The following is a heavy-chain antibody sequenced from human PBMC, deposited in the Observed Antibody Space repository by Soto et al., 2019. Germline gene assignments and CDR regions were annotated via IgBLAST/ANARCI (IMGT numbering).Heavy chain of an antibody. CDR3: AREILTIDAFDI. CDR1: GGSVSSGSYY. V-gene: IGHV4-61*01. J-gene: IGHJ3*02. CDR2: IYYIGST. Sequence: SETLSLTCTVSGGSVSSGSYYWSWIRQPPGNGLEWIGYIYYIGSTNYNPSLKSRVTISVDTSKNQFSLKLSSVTAADTAVYYCAREILTIDAFDIWGQGTLVTVSS. D-gene: IGHD3-3*01.